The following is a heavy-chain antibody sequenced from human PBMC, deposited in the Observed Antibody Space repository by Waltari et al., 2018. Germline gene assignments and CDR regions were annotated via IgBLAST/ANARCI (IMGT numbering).Heavy chain of an antibody. CDR3: AKDSGDIAARPRWFDP. CDR2: RRYDGSNK. CDR1: GFTFSSYG. D-gene: IGHD6-6*01. J-gene: IGHJ5*02. V-gene: IGHV3-30*02. Sequence: QVQLVESGGGVVQPGGSLRLSCAASGFTFSSYGMHWVRQAPGKGLEWVAFRRYDGSNKYYADSVKGRFTISRDNSKNTLYLQMNSLRAEDTAVYYCAKDSGDIAARPRWFDPWGQGTLVTVSS.